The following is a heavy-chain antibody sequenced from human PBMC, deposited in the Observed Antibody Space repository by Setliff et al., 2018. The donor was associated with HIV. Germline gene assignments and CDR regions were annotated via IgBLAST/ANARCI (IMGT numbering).Heavy chain of an antibody. CDR1: GGTFSSYA. J-gene: IGHJ4*02. Sequence: SVKVSCKAAGGTFSSYAINWVRQAPGQGLEWMGGIIPVFETANYAQQFQGRVTITADESTSTPSMELSSLGSEDTAVYYCARVNGGNSPYYFDSWGQGTLVTVSA. CDR3: ARVNGGNSPYYFDS. D-gene: IGHD2-21*02. CDR2: IIPVFETA. V-gene: IGHV1-69*13.